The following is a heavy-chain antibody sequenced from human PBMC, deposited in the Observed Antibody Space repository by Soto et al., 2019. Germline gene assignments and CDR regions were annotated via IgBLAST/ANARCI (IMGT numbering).Heavy chain of an antibody. V-gene: IGHV1-69*06. CDR3: ASVVVVVAATPAAYYFDY. D-gene: IGHD2-15*01. Sequence: QVQLVQSGAEVKKPGSSVKVSCKASGGTFSSYAISWVRQAPGQGLEWMGGIIPIFGTANYAQKFQGRVTITADKCTSTAYMELSSLRSEDTAVYYCASVVVVVAATPAAYYFDYWGQGTLVTVSS. CDR2: IIPIFGTA. J-gene: IGHJ4*02. CDR1: GGTFSSYA.